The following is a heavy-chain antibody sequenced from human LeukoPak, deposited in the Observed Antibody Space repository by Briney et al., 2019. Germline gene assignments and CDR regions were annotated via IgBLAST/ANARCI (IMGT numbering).Heavy chain of an antibody. D-gene: IGHD3-10*01. J-gene: IGHJ6*04. Sequence: GGSLRLSCAASGFTFSSYWMSWVRQAPGKGLEWVANIKQDGSEKYYVDSVKGRFTISRDNAKNSLYLQMNSLRAEDTAVYYCARDSYGSGSPHCYYYYGMDVWGKGTTVTVSS. CDR1: GFTFSSYW. CDR2: IKQDGSEK. CDR3: ARDSYGSGSPHCYYYYGMDV. V-gene: IGHV3-7*03.